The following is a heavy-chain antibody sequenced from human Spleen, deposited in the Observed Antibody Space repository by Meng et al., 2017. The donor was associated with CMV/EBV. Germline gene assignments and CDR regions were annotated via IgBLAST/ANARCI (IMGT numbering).Heavy chain of an antibody. J-gene: IGHJ4*02. D-gene: IGHD2-2*01. CDR3: ARGLAIYQLLFPFDY. Sequence: QRQRQGSGPGLVKPSETLPLTCTVSGGSISSSSYYWVWIRQPPGKGLEWIGSIYYSGSTYYNPSLKSRVTISVDTSKNQFSLKLSSVTAADTAVYYCARGLAIYQLLFPFDYWGQGTLVTVSS. CDR2: IYYSGST. V-gene: IGHV4-39*07. CDR1: GGSISSSSYY.